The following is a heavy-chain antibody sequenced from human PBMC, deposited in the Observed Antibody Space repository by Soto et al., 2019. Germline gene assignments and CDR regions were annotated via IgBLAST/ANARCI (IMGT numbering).Heavy chain of an antibody. CDR2: IKQDGSEK. CDR1: GFTFSSYW. CDR3: ARLPMVHAGLLWFGELSDRSGYNWFDP. V-gene: IGHV3-7*01. J-gene: IGHJ5*02. D-gene: IGHD3-10*01. Sequence: GGSLRLSCAASGFTFSSYWMSWVRQAPGKGLEWVANIKQDGSEKYYVDSVKGRFTISRDNAKNSLYLQMNSLRAEDTAVYYCARLPMVHAGLLWFGELSDRSGYNWFDPWGQGTLVTVSS.